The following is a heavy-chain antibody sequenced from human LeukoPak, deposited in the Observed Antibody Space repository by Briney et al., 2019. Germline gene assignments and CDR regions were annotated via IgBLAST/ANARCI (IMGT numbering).Heavy chain of an antibody. CDR1: GYTFTSYY. CDR3: AYGGSMVRGGYYYYGMDV. Sequence: ASVKVSCKASGYTFTSYYMHWVRHAPGQGLEWMGIINPSGGSTSYAQKFQGRVTMTRDTSTSTVYMELSSLRSEDTAVYYCAYGGSMVRGGYYYYGMDVWGRGTTVTVSS. D-gene: IGHD3-10*01. CDR2: INPSGGST. V-gene: IGHV1-46*03. J-gene: IGHJ6*02.